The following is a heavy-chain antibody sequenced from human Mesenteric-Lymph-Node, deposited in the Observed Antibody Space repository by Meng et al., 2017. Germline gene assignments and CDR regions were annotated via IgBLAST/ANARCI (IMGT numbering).Heavy chain of an antibody. CDR3: AREVERGPSPVDC. D-gene: IGHD3-10*01. CDR2: ISNGGT. CDR1: GFTFATYA. V-gene: IGHV3-23*01. Sequence: GGSLRLPCAASGFTFATYAMSWGRQAPGKGLEWVSGISNGGTYYADTVKGRFTISRDNSISTLYLQMNSLRDEDTAVYYCAREVERGPSPVDCWGRGTVVTVAS. J-gene: IGHJ4*01.